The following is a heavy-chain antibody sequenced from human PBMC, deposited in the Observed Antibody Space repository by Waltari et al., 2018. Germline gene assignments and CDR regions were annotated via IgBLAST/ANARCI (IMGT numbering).Heavy chain of an antibody. D-gene: IGHD3-3*01. J-gene: IGHJ4*02. V-gene: IGHV1-18*01. Sequence: QVQLVQSGAEVKKPGASVKVSCKASGYTFTSYGISWVRQAPGQGLGWMGWIIADNGNTNYAQKLQGRVTMTTDTSTSTAYMELRSLRSDDTAVYYCARAGGYYDFWSGYTQYYFDYWGQGTLVTVSS. CDR3: ARAGGYYDFWSGYTQYYFDY. CDR1: GYTFTSYG. CDR2: IIADNGNT.